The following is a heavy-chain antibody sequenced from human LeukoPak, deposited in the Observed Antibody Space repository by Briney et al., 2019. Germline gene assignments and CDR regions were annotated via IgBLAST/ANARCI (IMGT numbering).Heavy chain of an antibody. CDR2: IDHRGDT. D-gene: IGHD5-24*01. J-gene: IGHJ4*03. CDR1: GGSFSRYY. Sequence: SETLSLTCAVYGGSFSRYYWSWIRQSPGKGLEWIAEIDHRGDTNYNPSVKSRVTISVDTSKNQFSLKVRSLSAADTAVYYCARGATISETGYFDFWGQGTLVTISS. V-gene: IGHV4-34*01. CDR3: ARGATISETGYFDF.